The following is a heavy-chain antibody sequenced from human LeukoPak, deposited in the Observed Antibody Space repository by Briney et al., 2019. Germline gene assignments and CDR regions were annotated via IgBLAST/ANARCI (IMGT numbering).Heavy chain of an antibody. CDR1: GGSISSSNW. D-gene: IGHD3-10*01. V-gene: IGHV4-4*02. Sequence: SETLSLTCAVSGGSISSSNWWSWVRQPPGKGLEWIGEIYHSGSTNYNPSLKSRVTISVDKSKNQFSLKLSSVTAADTAVYYCATRSITMVRGVISNYWGQGTLVTVSS. CDR3: ATRSITMVRGVISNY. CDR2: IYHSGST. J-gene: IGHJ4*02.